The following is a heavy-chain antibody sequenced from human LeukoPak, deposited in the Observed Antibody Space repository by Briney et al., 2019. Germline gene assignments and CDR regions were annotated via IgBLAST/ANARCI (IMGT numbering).Heavy chain of an antibody. D-gene: IGHD6-19*01. CDR2: IRSNSDGGTI. Sequence: NPGGSLRLSCATSGFTFSNAWMNWVRQAPGKGLEWVGRIRSNSDGGTIDYAAPVKGRFTLSRDDSKTTLYLQMNSLQTEDTAVYYCAKDSLGVARYWGQGTLVTVSS. CDR3: AKDSLGVARY. CDR1: GFTFSNAW. V-gene: IGHV3-15*07. J-gene: IGHJ4*02.